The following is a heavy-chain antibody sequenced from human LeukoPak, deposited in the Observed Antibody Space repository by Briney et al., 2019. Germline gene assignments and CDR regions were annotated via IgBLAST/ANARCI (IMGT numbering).Heavy chain of an antibody. J-gene: IGHJ4*02. CDR2: INHSGST. D-gene: IGHD3-16*02. CDR3: ARLVIPSS. V-gene: IGHV4-34*01. Sequence: SETLSLTCAVYGGSFSGYYWSWIRQPPGKGLEWIGEINHSGSTNYNPSLKSRVTISVDTSKNQFSLKLSSVTAADTAVYYCARLVIPSSWGRGTLVTVSS. CDR1: GGSFSGYY.